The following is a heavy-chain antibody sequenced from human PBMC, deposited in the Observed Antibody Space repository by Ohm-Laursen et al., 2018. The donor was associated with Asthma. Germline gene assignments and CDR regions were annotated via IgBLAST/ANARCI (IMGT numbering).Heavy chain of an antibody. CDR1: AYSLTSYA. Sequence: ASVKVSCKPSAYSLTSYALSWVRQAPGQRPEWMGWIYIRNTNYAPRFRDRITLTTDASTSTAYMELSSLRSEDTAVYYCARCDRDGYNFGLDYWGQGTLVTVSS. J-gene: IGHJ4*02. D-gene: IGHD5-24*01. CDR2: IYIRNT. V-gene: IGHV1-18*01. CDR3: ARCDRDGYNFGLDY.